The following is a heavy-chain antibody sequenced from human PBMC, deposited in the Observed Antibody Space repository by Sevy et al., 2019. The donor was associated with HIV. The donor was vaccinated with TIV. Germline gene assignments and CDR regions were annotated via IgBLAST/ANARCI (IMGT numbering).Heavy chain of an antibody. V-gene: IGHV4-34*01. CDR3: ARTSIAAAALYYFDY. CDR2: INHSGST. Sequence: SEILSLTCAVYGGSFSGYYWSWIRQPPGKGLEWIGEINHSGSTNYNPSLKSRVTISVDTSKNQFSLKLSSVTAADTAVYCCARTSIAAAALYYFDYWGQGTLVTVSS. D-gene: IGHD6-13*01. CDR1: GGSFSGYY. J-gene: IGHJ4*02.